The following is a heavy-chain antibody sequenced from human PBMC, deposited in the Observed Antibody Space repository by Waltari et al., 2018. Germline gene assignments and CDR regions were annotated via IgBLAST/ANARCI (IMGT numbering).Heavy chain of an antibody. V-gene: IGHV1-24*01. D-gene: IGHD3-10*01. CDR2: LDPEDGET. CDR3: ATVGYYGSGDRDAFDI. J-gene: IGHJ3*02. CDR1: GYTLTELS. Sequence: QVQLVQSGAEVKKPGASVKVSCKVSGYTLTELSMHWVRQAPGKGLEWMGGLDPEDGETIYAQKFQGRVTMTEDTSTDTAYMELSSLRSEDTAVYYCATVGYYGSGDRDAFDIWGQGTMVTVSS.